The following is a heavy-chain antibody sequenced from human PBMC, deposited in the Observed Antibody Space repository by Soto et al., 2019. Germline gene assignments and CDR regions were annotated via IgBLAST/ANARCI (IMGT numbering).Heavy chain of an antibody. V-gene: IGHV3-73*02. Sequence: EERLVQSGGGLVQPGESLALSCIASGFTFRESTIYWVRQAPGKGLEWVGHIRGEDDNYAISYVESVKGRLTISRDDATNTASLQMSSLKTEDTAVYYCARQLSLGTFFYFAMRVCGQGAAVTVSS. CDR3: ARQLSLGTFFYFAMRV. CDR2: IRGEDDNYAI. J-gene: IGHJ6*02. CDR1: GFTFREST. D-gene: IGHD7-27*01.